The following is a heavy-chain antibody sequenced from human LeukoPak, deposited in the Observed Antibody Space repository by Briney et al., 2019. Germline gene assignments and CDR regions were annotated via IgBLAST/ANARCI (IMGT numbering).Heavy chain of an antibody. CDR3: AKMSGDCSSTICSSFDY. V-gene: IGHV3-23*01. D-gene: IGHD2-2*01. CDR2: ITGSGGGT. J-gene: IGHJ4*02. CDR1: RFIFSNYA. Sequence: PGGSLRLSCAASRFIFSNYAMSWVRQAPGKGLEWVSRITGSGGGTYYADSVKGRFTISRDNSKNTLDLQMNSLRAEDTAVYHCAKMSGDCSSTICSSFDYWGQGTLVTVSS.